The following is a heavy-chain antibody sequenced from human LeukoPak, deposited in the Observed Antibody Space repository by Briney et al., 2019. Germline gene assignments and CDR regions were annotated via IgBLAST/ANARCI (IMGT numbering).Heavy chain of an antibody. J-gene: IGHJ3*02. V-gene: IGHV4-4*07. Sequence: SETLSLTCTVSGGSISSYYWSWLRQPAGKGLEWIGRIYTSGSTNYNPSLKSRVTMSVDTSKNQFSLKLSSVTAADTAVYYCARDLPRNRITMVRDDAFDIWGQGTMVTVSS. D-gene: IGHD3-10*01. CDR2: IYTSGST. CDR1: GGSISSYY. CDR3: ARDLPRNRITMVRDDAFDI.